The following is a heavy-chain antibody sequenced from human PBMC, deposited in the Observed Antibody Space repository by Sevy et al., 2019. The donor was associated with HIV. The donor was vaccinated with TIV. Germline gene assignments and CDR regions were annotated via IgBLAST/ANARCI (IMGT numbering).Heavy chain of an antibody. CDR3: AKALGRIAAAHYYIDV. V-gene: IGHV3-30*18. J-gene: IGHJ6*03. CDR1: GFTFSSYG. D-gene: IGHD6-13*01. Sequence: GGSLRLSCAASGFTFSSYGMHWVRQAPGKGLEWVAVISYDGSNKYYADSVKGRFTISRDNSKNTLYLQMNSLRAEDTAVYYCAKALGRIAAAHYYIDVWGKGTTVTVS. CDR2: ISYDGSNK.